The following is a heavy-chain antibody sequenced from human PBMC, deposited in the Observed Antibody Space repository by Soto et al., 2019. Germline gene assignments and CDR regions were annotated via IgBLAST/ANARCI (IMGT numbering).Heavy chain of an antibody. CDR1: GGTFSSYA. D-gene: IGHD3-10*01. J-gene: IGHJ4*02. Sequence: QVQLVQSGAEVKKPGSSVKVSCKASGGTFSSYAISWVRQAPGQGLEWMGGIIPIFGTANYAQKFQGRVTITADKSTRTGYMELRSLRSEDTAVYYCARENERQSGMDYWGQGTLVTVSS. CDR3: ARENERQSGMDY. CDR2: IIPIFGTA. V-gene: IGHV1-69*06.